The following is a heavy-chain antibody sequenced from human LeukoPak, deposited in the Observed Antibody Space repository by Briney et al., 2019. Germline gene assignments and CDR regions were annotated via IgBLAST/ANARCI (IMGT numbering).Heavy chain of an antibody. CDR1: GGSISSGGFY. V-gene: IGHV4-31*03. CDR2: IYYSGST. D-gene: IGHD2-15*01. J-gene: IGHJ5*02. CDR3: ARARDNYYTWFDP. Sequence: SSETLSLTCTVSGGSISSGGFYWGWIRQHPGKGPEWIGYIYYSGSTNYNPSLESRVTISLDTSKNQFSLTLRSVTAADTAVYYCARARDNYYTWFDPWGQGTPVTVSS.